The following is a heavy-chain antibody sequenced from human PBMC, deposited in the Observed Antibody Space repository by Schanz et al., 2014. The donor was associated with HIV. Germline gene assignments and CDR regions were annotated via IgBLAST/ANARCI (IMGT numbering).Heavy chain of an antibody. D-gene: IGHD1-26*01. V-gene: IGHV3-7*01. CDR2: KKQDESKK. CDR3: VLPSAKIVGGLGEHYFDH. J-gene: IGHJ4*02. CDR1: GFSFSNFW. Sequence: VQLVGSGGGLVKPGGAPRLSCAASGFSFSNFWGAWGRQAPGERLGGEANKKQDESKKSYADSVKGRFTISRDNAKNSLYLQMNSLRAEDTAVYYCVLPSAKIVGGLGEHYFDHWGQGTLVTVSS.